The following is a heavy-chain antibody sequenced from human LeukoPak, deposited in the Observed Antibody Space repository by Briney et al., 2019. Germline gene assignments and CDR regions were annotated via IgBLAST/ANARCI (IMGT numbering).Heavy chain of an antibody. CDR1: GFSFSTYA. Sequence: GGSLGLSCAASGFSFSTYAMHWVRQAPGKGLEWVAVISYDGGSKYYAESVKGRFTISRDNSKKTLYLQMNSLRPEDTAVYYCAREGNYYDSSGSEAFDFWGQGTMVTVSS. CDR3: AREGNYYDSSGSEAFDF. CDR2: ISYDGGSK. J-gene: IGHJ3*01. D-gene: IGHD3-22*01. V-gene: IGHV3-30-3*01.